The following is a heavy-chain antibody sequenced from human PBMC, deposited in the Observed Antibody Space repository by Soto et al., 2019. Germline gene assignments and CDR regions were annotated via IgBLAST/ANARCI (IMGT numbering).Heavy chain of an antibody. Sequence: SETLSLTCSVSGGSVSSGAYYWSWIRQPPEKGLEWIGYIYYSGSTNYNPSLKSRVTISVDTSRNQFSLKLTSMTAADAAVYYCARAISTGYNILTGYYMDYWGQGSLVTVSS. CDR2: IYYSGST. J-gene: IGHJ4*02. CDR1: GGSVSSGAYY. CDR3: ARAISTGYNILTGYYMDY. V-gene: IGHV4-61*08. D-gene: IGHD3-9*01.